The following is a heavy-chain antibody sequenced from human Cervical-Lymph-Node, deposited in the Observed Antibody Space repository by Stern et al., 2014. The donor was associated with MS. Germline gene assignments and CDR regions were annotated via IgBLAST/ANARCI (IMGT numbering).Heavy chain of an antibody. CDR1: GFKFSIYW. Sequence: MQLVQSGAELIRPGESLKISCKGSGFKFSIYWIACVRQMPGKCLEWMGIIYPGDSETRYSPSFQGQVTMSADKSTSTAYLQWSSLNASDTAMYFCARQTTAWASDVWGQGTLVTVSS. CDR2: IYPGDSET. D-gene: IGHD1-14*01. CDR3: ARQTTAWASDV. J-gene: IGHJ4*02. V-gene: IGHV5-51*01.